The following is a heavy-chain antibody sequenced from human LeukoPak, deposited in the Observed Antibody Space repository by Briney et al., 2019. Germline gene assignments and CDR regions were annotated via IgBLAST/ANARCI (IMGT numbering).Heavy chain of an antibody. CDR1: GFTFSSYE. J-gene: IGHJ6*01. V-gene: IGHV3-48*03. CDR3: AEPGITIIRGV. D-gene: IGHD3-10*01. Sequence: GGSLRLSCAASGFTFSSYEMNWVRQAPGKGLEWVSYISSSGSTIYYADSVKGRFTISRDNAKNSLYLQMNSLRAEDTAVYYRAEPGITIIRGVRGKGTTVTISS. CDR2: ISSSGSTI.